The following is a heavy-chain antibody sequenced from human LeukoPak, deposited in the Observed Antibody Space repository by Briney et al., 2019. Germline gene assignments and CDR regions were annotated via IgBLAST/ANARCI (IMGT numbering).Heavy chain of an antibody. CDR2: IKQDGSEK. CDR1: GFTFSSYW. D-gene: IGHD3-22*01. CDR3: ARVRYYDSSGYHDH. Sequence: PGGSLRLSCAASGFTFSSYWMSWVRQAPGKGLEWVANIKQDGSEKQYVDSVKGRFAISRDNAENSLYLQMNSLKAEDTAVYYCARVRYYDSSGYHDHWGQGTLVTVSS. V-gene: IGHV3-7*02. J-gene: IGHJ5*02.